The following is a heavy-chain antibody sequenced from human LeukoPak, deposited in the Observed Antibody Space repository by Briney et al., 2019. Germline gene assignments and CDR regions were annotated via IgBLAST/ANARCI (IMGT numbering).Heavy chain of an antibody. CDR1: GFTFTAYW. CDR2: INQDGGVT. Sequence: SGGTLRLSCAVSGFTFTAYWMSWARQAPGKGLEWVTNINQDGGVTYYVDSVKGRFTISRDNAKNSLYLQMNSLRAEDTGVYYCATSSAAPANMRGQGTLVTVSS. V-gene: IGHV3-7*01. J-gene: IGHJ4*02. CDR3: ATSSAAPANM. D-gene: IGHD2-2*01.